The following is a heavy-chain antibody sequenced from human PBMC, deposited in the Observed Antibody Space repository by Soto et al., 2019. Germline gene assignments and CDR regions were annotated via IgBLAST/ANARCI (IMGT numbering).Heavy chain of an antibody. D-gene: IGHD3-16*02. V-gene: IGHV3-23*01. CDR2: ISGSGGST. CDR1: GFTFSSYA. Sequence: GGSLRLSCAASGFTFSSYAMSWVRQAPGKGLEWVSAISGSGGSTYYADSVKGRFTISRDNSKNTLYLQMNSLRAEDTAVYYCALPPYDYVWGSYRPQYYFDYWGQGTLVTVSS. J-gene: IGHJ4*02. CDR3: ALPPYDYVWGSYRPQYYFDY.